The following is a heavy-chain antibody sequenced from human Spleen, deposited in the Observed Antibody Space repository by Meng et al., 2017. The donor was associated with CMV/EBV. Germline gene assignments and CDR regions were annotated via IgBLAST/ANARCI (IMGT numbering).Heavy chain of an antibody. J-gene: IGHJ1*01. Sequence: GESLKISCAASGFRFSNYAMHWVRQAPGKGLEYVSALSSDGDITYYVDSVKGRFTISRDNSKKTLYLQMNSLRAEDTALYYCAKDGPSSGWYYAEYFHHWGQGTLVTVSS. CDR1: GFRFSNYA. V-gene: IGHV3-64*02. CDR2: LSSDGDIT. CDR3: AKDGPSSGWYYAEYFHH. D-gene: IGHD6-19*01.